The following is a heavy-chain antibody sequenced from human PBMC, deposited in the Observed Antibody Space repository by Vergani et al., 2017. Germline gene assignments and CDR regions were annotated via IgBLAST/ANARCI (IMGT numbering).Heavy chain of an antibody. Sequence: QVQLVQSGAEVKKPGSSVKVSCKASGGTFSSYAISWVRQAPGQGLEWMGGIIPIFGTANYAQKFQGRVTITADESTSTAYMVLSSLRSEDTAVYYCASPYMVRGVITPGWFDPWGQGTLVTVSS. CDR2: IIPIFGTA. CDR3: ASPYMVRGVITPGWFDP. D-gene: IGHD3-10*01. V-gene: IGHV1-69*01. CDR1: GGTFSSYA. J-gene: IGHJ5*02.